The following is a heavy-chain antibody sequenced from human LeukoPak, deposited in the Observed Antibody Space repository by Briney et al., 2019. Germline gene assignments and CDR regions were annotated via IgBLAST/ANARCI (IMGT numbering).Heavy chain of an antibody. V-gene: IGHV1-3*01. CDR2: INAGNGNT. J-gene: IGHJ3*02. Sequence: ASVKVSCKASGYTFTSYAMHWVRQAPGQRLEWMGWINAGNGNTKYSQKFQGRVTITRDTSASTAYMELSSLRSEDTAVYYCARDYDYVWGSYRYTLSAFDIWGQGTMVTVSS. CDR1: GYTFTSYA. D-gene: IGHD3-16*02. CDR3: ARDYDYVWGSYRYTLSAFDI.